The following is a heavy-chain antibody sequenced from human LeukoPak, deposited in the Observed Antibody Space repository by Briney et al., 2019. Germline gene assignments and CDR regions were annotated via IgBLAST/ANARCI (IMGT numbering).Heavy chain of an antibody. CDR2: INHSGST. J-gene: IGHJ4*02. V-gene: IGHV4-34*01. D-gene: IGHD2-15*01. CDR1: GGSFSGYY. Sequence: SETLSLTCAVYGGSFSGYYWSWIRQLPGKGLEWIGEINHSGSTNYNPSLKSRVTISVDTSKNQFSLKLSSVTAADTAVYYCARAQQQGHIVVVVAAPYGDYYDYWGQGTLVTVSS. CDR3: ARAQQQGHIVVVVAAPYGDYYDY.